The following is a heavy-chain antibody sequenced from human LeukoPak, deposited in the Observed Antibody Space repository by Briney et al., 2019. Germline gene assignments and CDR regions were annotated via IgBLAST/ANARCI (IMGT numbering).Heavy chain of an antibody. J-gene: IGHJ4*02. D-gene: IGHD6-19*01. CDR1: GFTFSSYS. CDR2: ISTSSSYI. CDR3: ARLQGGSGWYYFDY. Sequence: PGGSLRLSCAASGFTFSSYSMNWVRQAPGKGLEWVSSISTSSSYIYYADSLKGRFTISRDNAKYSLYLQMNSLRAEDTAVYYCARLQGGSGWYYFDYWGQGSLVTVSS. V-gene: IGHV3-21*01.